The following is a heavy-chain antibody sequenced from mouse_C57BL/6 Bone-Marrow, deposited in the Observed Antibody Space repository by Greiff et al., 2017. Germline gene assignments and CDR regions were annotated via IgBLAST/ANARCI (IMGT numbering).Heavy chain of an antibody. CDR3: VKLEFDGSSVDWYFDV. V-gene: IGHV1-85*01. J-gene: IGHJ1*03. CDR2: IYPRDGSN. CDR1: GYTFTSYD. Sequence: QVQLKQSGPELVKPGASVKLSCKASGYTFTSYDINWVKQRPGQGLEWIGWIYPRDGSNKYNEKFKGKATLTVDTSSSTAYMEIHSLTSEDSAVYSFVKLEFDGSSVDWYFDVWGTGTTVTGSS. D-gene: IGHD1-1*01.